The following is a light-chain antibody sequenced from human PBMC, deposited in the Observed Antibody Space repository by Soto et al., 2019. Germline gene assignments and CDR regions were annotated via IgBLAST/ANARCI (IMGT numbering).Light chain of an antibody. V-gene: IGLV2-23*01. CDR2: EGT. Sequence: QSVLTQPSSLSGSPGQSITISCTGTISDVGTYNLVSWYQQHPGKAPKLMVYEGTKRPSGVSNRFSGSKSGNTASLTISGLQAEDEADYYCCSYVGSSTYVFGTRTKVTVL. CDR1: ISDVGTYNL. CDR3: CSYVGSSTYV. J-gene: IGLJ1*01.